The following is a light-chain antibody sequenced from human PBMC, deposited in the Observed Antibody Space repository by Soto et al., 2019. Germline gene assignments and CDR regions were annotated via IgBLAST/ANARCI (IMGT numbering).Light chain of an antibody. V-gene: IGLV2-14*03. J-gene: IGLJ2*01. Sequence: QSALTQPASVSGSPGQSITISCTGAVSEVAGYTYVSWYQQHPGKGPKVIIYDVSNRPSGVSNRFSGSKSGTTASLTISGLQAEDEADYYCSSFTSILGLFGGGTKVTVL. CDR1: VSEVAGYTY. CDR3: SSFTSILGL. CDR2: DVS.